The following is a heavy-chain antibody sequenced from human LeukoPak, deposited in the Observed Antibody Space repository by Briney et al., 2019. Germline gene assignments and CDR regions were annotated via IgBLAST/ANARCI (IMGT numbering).Heavy chain of an antibody. D-gene: IGHD6-13*01. CDR2: ISSSSSTI. CDR3: AREPNSSWSFFDY. CDR1: GFTFSSYS. Sequence: GGSLRLSCAASGFTFSSYSMNWVRQAPGKGLEWVSYISSSSSTIYYADSVKGRFTISRDNAKNSLYLQMNSLRAEDTAVYYCAREPNSSWSFFDYWGQGTLVTVSS. V-gene: IGHV3-48*04. J-gene: IGHJ4*02.